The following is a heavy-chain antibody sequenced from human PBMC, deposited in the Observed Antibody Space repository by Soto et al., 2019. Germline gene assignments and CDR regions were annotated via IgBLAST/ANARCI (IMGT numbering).Heavy chain of an antibody. CDR3: ARDGGTPYNCFDP. Sequence: SETLSLTCAVSGGSFSRGDYLWSWIRQSQGKGLEWIAYMYHSGSAYYNPSLRGRVTISVDTSKNQLSLNLTSVTAADTAVYYCARDGGTPYNCFDPSGPRILVTVS. CDR2: MYHSGSA. V-gene: IGHV4-30-2*06. J-gene: IGHJ5*02. D-gene: IGHD1-1*01. CDR1: GGSFSRGDYL.